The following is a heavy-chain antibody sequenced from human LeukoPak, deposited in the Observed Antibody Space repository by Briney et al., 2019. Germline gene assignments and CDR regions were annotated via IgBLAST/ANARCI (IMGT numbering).Heavy chain of an antibody. Sequence: PGGSLRLSCAASGFTFSTYAMSWVRQAPGKGLEWVSAISGSGGATYYADSVKGRFTISRDNSKNTLYLQVSSLRAEDTAVYHCARGPYCGGGTCYTLGAFDIWGQGTLASVSS. D-gene: IGHD2-15*01. J-gene: IGHJ3*02. V-gene: IGHV3-23*01. CDR1: GFTFSTYA. CDR3: ARGPYCGGGTCYTLGAFDI. CDR2: ISGSGGAT.